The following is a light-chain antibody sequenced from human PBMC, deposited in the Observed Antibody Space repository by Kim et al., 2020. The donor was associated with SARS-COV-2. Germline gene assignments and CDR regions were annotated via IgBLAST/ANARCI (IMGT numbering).Light chain of an antibody. V-gene: IGKV6-21*02. CDR1: QSIVSS. CDR3: HQSSSLPLT. J-gene: IGKJ1*01. Sequence: EIVLTQSPDFHSVNQKGKVTITFRASQSIVSSLHWYHKKPDHSPKLLIKYASQSISGVPSRFSGSGSGTDFTLTINSLEAEDAATYYCHQSSSLPLTFGQGTKVDIK. CDR2: YAS.